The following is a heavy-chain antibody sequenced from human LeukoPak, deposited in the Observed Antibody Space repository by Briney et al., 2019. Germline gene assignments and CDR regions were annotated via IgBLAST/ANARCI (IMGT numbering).Heavy chain of an antibody. Sequence: GASVKVSCKASGYTFTSYYMHWVRQAPGQGLEWLGIINPSGGSTSYTQKFQGRVTMTRDTSTSTVYMELSSLRSEDTAVYYCARDRGGYYYDSSGQSDHGMDVWGQGTTVTVSS. CDR1: GYTFTSYY. CDR3: ARDRGGYYYDSSGQSDHGMDV. CDR2: INPSGGST. J-gene: IGHJ6*02. D-gene: IGHD3-22*01. V-gene: IGHV1-46*01.